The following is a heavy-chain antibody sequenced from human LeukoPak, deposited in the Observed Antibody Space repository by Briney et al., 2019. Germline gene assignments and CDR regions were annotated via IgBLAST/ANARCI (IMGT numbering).Heavy chain of an antibody. CDR3: AKDGRSGSGWYDGRNWFDP. J-gene: IGHJ5*02. Sequence: ASVKVSCKASGYTFTSYHMHWVRQAPGQGLEWMGIINPSGGTTNYAQKFRGRVTMTRDMSTSTVYMELSSLRAEDTALYHCAKDGRSGSGWYDGRNWFDPWGQGTLVTVSS. CDR1: GYTFTSYH. CDR2: INPSGGTT. D-gene: IGHD6-19*01. V-gene: IGHV1-46*01.